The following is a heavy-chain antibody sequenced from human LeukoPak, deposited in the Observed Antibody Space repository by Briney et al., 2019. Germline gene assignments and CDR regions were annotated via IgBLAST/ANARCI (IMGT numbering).Heavy chain of an antibody. CDR3: ARAGGSDYDILTGYSSSCYFDY. Sequence: SQTLSLTCAVSGGSISSGGYSWSWIRQPPGKGLEWIGYIYHSGSTHYNPSLKSRVTISVDRSKNQFSLKLSSVTAADTAVYYCARAGGSDYDILTGYSSSCYFDYWGQGTLVTVSS. V-gene: IGHV4-30-2*01. CDR2: IYHSGST. CDR1: GGSISSGGYS. D-gene: IGHD3-9*01. J-gene: IGHJ4*02.